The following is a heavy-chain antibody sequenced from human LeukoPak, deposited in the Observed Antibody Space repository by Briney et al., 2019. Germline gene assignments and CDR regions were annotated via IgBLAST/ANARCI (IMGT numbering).Heavy chain of an antibody. D-gene: IGHD3-10*01. CDR3: ARGSTYYYGSGSYLAN. V-gene: IGHV4-34*01. CDR1: GGSSSGYY. Sequence: SETLSLTCAVYGGSSSGYYWSWIRQPPGKGLEWIGEINHSGSTNYNPSLKSRVTISVDTPKNQFSLKLSSVTAADTAVYYCARGSTYYYGSGSYLANWGQGTPVTVSS. CDR2: INHSGST. J-gene: IGHJ4*02.